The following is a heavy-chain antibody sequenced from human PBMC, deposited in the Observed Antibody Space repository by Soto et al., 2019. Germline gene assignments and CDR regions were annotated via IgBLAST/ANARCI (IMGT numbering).Heavy chain of an antibody. D-gene: IGHD5-12*01. CDR1: GYTFATYG. V-gene: IGHV1-18*01. CDR2: ISASNGNT. Sequence: ASVKVSCKASGYTFATYGFSWVRQAPGQGLEWMGWISASNGNTNYAQKPRGRVTMTRDTSISTAYMELSRLRSDDTAVYYCARPETRWLHGFIGYWGQGTQVTVSS. J-gene: IGHJ4*02. CDR3: ARPETRWLHGFIGY.